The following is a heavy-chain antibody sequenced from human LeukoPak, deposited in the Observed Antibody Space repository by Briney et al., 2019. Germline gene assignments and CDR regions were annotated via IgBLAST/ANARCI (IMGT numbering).Heavy chain of an antibody. Sequence: GGSLRLSCAASGFTVSSNYMSWVRQAPGKGLEWVSVIYSGGSTYYADSVKGRFTISRDNSKNTLYLQMNSLRAEDTAVYYCARVAVALTIDYWGQGALVTVSS. V-gene: IGHV3-53*01. D-gene: IGHD6-19*01. CDR1: GFTVSSNY. CDR3: ARVAVALTIDY. CDR2: IYSGGST. J-gene: IGHJ4*02.